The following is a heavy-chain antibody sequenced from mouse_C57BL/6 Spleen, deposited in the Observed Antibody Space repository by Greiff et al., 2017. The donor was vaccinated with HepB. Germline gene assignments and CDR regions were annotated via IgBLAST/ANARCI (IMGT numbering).Heavy chain of an antibody. J-gene: IGHJ2*01. CDR3: TREGTGVYFDY. V-gene: IGHV1-5*01. CDR2: IYPGNSDT. Sequence: EVQLQQSGTVLARPGASVKMSCKTSGYTFTSYWMHWVNQRPGQGLEWIGAIYPGNSDTSYNQKFKGKAKMTAVTSASTAYMELSSLTNEDSAVYYCTREGTGVYFDYWGQGTTLTVAS. CDR1: GYTFTSYW. D-gene: IGHD3-3*01.